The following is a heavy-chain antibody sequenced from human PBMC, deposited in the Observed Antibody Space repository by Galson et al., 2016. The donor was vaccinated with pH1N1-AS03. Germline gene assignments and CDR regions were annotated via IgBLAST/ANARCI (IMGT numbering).Heavy chain of an antibody. CDR1: GFGFSFSRYS. Sequence: SLRLSCAASGFGFSFSRYSVNWVRQAPGKGLEWVSSISSSSIYIYSADSVKGRFTTSRDNAKKSLFLQMNSLTADDTAVYYCARTRGVLRSSGEMLSYFDSWGLGSLVTVSS. CDR3: ARTRGVLRSSGEMLSYFDS. D-gene: IGHD3-10*01. CDR2: ISSSSIYI. V-gene: IGHV3-21*01. J-gene: IGHJ4*02.